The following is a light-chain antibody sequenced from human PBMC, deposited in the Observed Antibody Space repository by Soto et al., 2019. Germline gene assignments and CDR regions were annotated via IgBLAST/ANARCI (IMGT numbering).Light chain of an antibody. V-gene: IGKV1-9*01. CDR3: QQLNSPKVYT. Sequence: DIQLTQSPSFLSASVGDRVTITCRASQGISSYLAWYQQKPGKAPKLLIYAASTLQSGVPSRFSGSGSGTEFTLTISSLQPEDFATYYWQQLNSPKVYTFGQGTKLEIK. CDR1: QGISSY. CDR2: AAS. J-gene: IGKJ2*01.